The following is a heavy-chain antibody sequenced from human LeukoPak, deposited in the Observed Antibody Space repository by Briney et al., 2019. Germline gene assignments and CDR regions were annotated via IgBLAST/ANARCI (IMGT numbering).Heavy chain of an antibody. J-gene: IGHJ4*02. V-gene: IGHV3-66*01. Sequence: GGSLRLSCAVSGFIGSDGYMNWVRQAPGKGLEWLSVIYRGGATYYANSVKGRFIISRDSSKNTWHLQLNSLRAEDTAVYYCAGASSNGVVIDATSFDLWGQGTLIIVSS. CDR2: IYRGGAT. D-gene: IGHD2-2*01. CDR1: GFIGSDGY. CDR3: AGASSNGVVIDATSFDL.